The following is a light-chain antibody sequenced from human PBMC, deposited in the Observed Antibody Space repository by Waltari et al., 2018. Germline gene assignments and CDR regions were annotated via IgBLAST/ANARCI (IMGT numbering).Light chain of an antibody. J-gene: IGKJ4*01. CDR2: AAS. CDR1: QSVTTN. Sequence: DIHMTQSSSSLSASVGDRVTITCRASQSVTTNLNWYQQKPGKAPKVLISAASSLQSGVPSRFSGSGSGTEFTITISSLQPEDFATYYCHQTYSVPPTFGGGTKVEIK. V-gene: IGKV1-39*01. CDR3: HQTYSVPPT.